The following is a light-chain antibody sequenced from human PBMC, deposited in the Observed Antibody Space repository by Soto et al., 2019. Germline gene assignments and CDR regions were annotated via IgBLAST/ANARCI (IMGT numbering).Light chain of an antibody. CDR1: LNINNN. V-gene: IGKV3-15*01. CDR2: GAS. Sequence: EIVMTQSPATLSVSPGERATLSCRASLNINNNLVWYQQNPGQPPRLLIYGASTRTTVIPDRFSGSGSGTEFTLTISSLQSEDFAVYYCQQFDNWPRTFGQGTKVDIK. J-gene: IGKJ1*01. CDR3: QQFDNWPRT.